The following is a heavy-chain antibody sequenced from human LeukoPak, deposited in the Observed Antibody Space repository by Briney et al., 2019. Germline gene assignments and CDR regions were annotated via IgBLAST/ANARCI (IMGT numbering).Heavy chain of an antibody. CDR1: GFTFSSYW. Sequence: PGGSLRLSCAASGFTFSSYWMSWVRQAPGKGLEWVANIKQDGSEKYYVDSVKGRFTISRDNAKNSLYLQMNSLRAEDTAVYYCAEATSSGWYRPYYYYYMDVWGKGTTDTVSS. D-gene: IGHD6-19*01. J-gene: IGHJ6*03. V-gene: IGHV3-7*01. CDR3: AEATSSGWYRPYYYYYMDV. CDR2: IKQDGSEK.